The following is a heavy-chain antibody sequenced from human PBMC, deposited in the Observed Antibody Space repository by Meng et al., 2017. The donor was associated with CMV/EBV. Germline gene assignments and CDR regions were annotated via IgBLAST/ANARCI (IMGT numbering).Heavy chain of an antibody. J-gene: IGHJ4*02. CDR1: GFTFSASC. CDR3: AKVGGEYYDFFSGPKDLPDY. V-gene: IGHV3-30*02. CDR2: IRYDGINK. Sequence: GGSLRLSCAASGFTFSASCMDWVRQAPDRGLEPVAFIRYDGINKYYLDSVKGRFTISRDNSNDILYLQMNSMRVEDTAVEYCAKVGGEYYDFFSGPKDLPDYWGQGTLVTVSS. D-gene: IGHD3-3*01.